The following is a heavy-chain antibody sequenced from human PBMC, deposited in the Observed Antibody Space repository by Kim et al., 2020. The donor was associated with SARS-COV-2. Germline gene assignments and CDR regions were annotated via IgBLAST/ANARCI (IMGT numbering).Heavy chain of an antibody. J-gene: IGHJ4*02. D-gene: IGHD5-18*01. CDR2: IYYSGST. CDR3: ARGAWIQLWRLLDY. CDR1: GGSISSYY. Sequence: SETLSLTCTVSGGSISSYYWSWIRQPPGKGLEWIGYIYYSGSTNYNPSLKSRVTISVDTSKNQFSLKLSSVTAADTAVYYCARGAWIQLWRLLDYWGQGTLVTVSS. V-gene: IGHV4-59*01.